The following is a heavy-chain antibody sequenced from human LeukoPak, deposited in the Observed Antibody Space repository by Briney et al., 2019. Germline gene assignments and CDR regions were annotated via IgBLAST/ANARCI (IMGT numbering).Heavy chain of an antibody. Sequence: ASVKVSCKSSGYTFTSYDINGVRQATGKGREGVGWMNPNSGNTGYAQKFQGRVTMTRNTSISTAYMELSSLRSEDTAVYYCARGERRTQKIDPWGQGTLVTVSS. CDR2: MNPNSGNT. J-gene: IGHJ5*02. CDR3: ARGERRTQKIDP. D-gene: IGHD1-1*01. V-gene: IGHV1-8*01. CDR1: GYTFTSYD.